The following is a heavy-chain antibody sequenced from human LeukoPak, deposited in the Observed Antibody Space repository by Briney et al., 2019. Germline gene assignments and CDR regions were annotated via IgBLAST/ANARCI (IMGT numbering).Heavy chain of an antibody. CDR2: IIPIFGTA. Sequence: SVKVSCKASGGTFSSYAISWVRQAPGQGLEWMGGIIPIFGTANYAQKFQGRATITADESTSTAYMELSSLRSEDTAVYYCARDSGIAVGYYYYYYYMDVWGKGTTVTVSS. CDR3: ARDSGIAVGYYYYYYYMDV. J-gene: IGHJ6*03. D-gene: IGHD6-19*01. V-gene: IGHV1-69*13. CDR1: GGTFSSYA.